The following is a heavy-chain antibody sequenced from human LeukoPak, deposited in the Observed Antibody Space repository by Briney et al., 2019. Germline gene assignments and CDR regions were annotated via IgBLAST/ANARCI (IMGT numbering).Heavy chain of an antibody. D-gene: IGHD6-13*01. CDR3: ARDQYTSTRYGMDV. Sequence: SQTLSLTCALSGESISSNSASRNWIRQSPARGPEWLGRTYYSSKWSNDYAEPVKSRITINPDTSKNEFSLQLNSVTPEDTAVYYCARDQYTSTRYGMDVSGQGTTVIVSS. J-gene: IGHJ6*02. CDR1: GESISSNSAS. CDR2: TYYSSKWSN. V-gene: IGHV6-1*01.